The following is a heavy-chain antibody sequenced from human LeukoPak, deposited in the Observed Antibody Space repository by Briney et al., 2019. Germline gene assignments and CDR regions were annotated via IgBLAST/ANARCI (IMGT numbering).Heavy chain of an antibody. CDR1: GFTFSSYW. Sequence: GGSLRLSCAASGFTFSSYWTSWVRQAPGKGLEWVANIKQDGSEKYYVDSVKGRFTISRDNAKNSLYLQMNSLRAEDTAVYYCASEHDYWGQGTLVTVSS. CDR2: IKQDGSEK. V-gene: IGHV3-7*01. CDR3: ASEHDY. J-gene: IGHJ4*02.